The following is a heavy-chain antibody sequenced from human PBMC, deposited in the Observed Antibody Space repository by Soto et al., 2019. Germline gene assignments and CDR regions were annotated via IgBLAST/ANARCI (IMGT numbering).Heavy chain of an antibody. CDR1: GGPSTGYA. Sequence: XSVKAEWKVAGGPSTGYAIGWGRQAQGQGLEWMGGIIPTFGTANYAQKFQGRVTITADKSTSTAYMELSSLRSEDTAVYYCARSSNVVVTDYYYYSGMGVWAQGTTVSVSS. V-gene: IGHV1-69*06. CDR3: ARSSNVVVTDYYYYSGMGV. CDR2: IIPTFGTA. J-gene: IGHJ6*02. D-gene: IGHD2-21*02.